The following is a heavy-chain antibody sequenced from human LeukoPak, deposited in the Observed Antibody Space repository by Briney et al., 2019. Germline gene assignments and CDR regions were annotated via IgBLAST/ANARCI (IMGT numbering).Heavy chain of an antibody. D-gene: IGHD3-16*01. V-gene: IGHV3-33*03. J-gene: IGHJ4*02. CDR2: IWSDGSKK. Sequence: GGSLRLSCAASGFTFSSNGMHWVRQAPGKGLEWVAVIWSDGSKKYYGDSVKGRFTISRDNSKNTLDLQMSSLTTEDTAVYYCARRRGGTYDFDYWGQGTLVTVSS. CDR1: GFTFSSNG. CDR3: ARRRGGTYDFDY.